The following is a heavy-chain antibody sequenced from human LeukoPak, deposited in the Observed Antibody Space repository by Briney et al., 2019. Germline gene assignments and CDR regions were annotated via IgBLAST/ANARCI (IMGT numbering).Heavy chain of an antibody. J-gene: IGHJ4*02. CDR2: ISAYNTNT. D-gene: IGHD3-9*01. CDR3: ARADILTGRCPDY. Sequence: GASVKVSCKASGYTFTSYGISWVRQAPGQGLEWMGWISAYNTNTNYAQKFQGRVTMTRDMSTSTVYMELSSLRSEDTAVYYCARADILTGRCPDYWGQGTLVTVSS. CDR1: GYTFTSYG. V-gene: IGHV1-18*01.